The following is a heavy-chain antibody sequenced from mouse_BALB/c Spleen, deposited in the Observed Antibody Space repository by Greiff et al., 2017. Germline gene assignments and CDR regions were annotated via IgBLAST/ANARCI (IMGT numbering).Heavy chain of an antibody. CDR1: GFSLTSYG. J-gene: IGHJ4*01. CDR2: IWAGGST. Sequence: VQLQQSGPGLVQPSQSLSITCTVSGFSLTSYGVHWVRQPPGKGLEWLGVIWAGGSTNYNSALMSRLSISKDNSKSQVFLKMNSLQTDDTAMYYCARERYDGAMDYWGQGTSVTVSS. CDR3: ARERYDGAMDY. D-gene: IGHD2-14*01. V-gene: IGHV2-9*02.